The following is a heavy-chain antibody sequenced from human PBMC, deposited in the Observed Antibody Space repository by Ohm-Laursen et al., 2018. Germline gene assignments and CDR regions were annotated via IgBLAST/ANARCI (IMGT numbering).Heavy chain of an antibody. J-gene: IGHJ4*02. CDR1: GFTFSNYG. CDR2: ISDSGGDT. Sequence: SLRLSCTASGFTFSNYGMNWVRQAPGKGQGRVSSISDSGGDTYYADSVKGRLTISRDNSKNTLYLQMNGLRADDTAVYYCANHRSATWVHKRFDYWGQGTLVTVSS. V-gene: IGHV3-23*01. CDR3: ANHRSATWVHKRFDY. D-gene: IGHD5-24*01.